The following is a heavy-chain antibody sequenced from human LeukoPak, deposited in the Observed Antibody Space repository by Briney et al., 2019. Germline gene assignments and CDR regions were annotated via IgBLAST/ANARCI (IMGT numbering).Heavy chain of an antibody. J-gene: IGHJ4*02. D-gene: IGHD3-9*01. V-gene: IGHV3-23*01. Sequence: GGSLRLPCAASGFTFSSYAMSWVRQAPGKGLEWVSAISGSGGSTYYADSVKGRFTISRDNSKNTLYLQMNSLRAEDTAVYYCAKDPGYDILTGYIPGFDYWGQGTLVTVSS. CDR1: GFTFSSYA. CDR2: ISGSGGST. CDR3: AKDPGYDILTGYIPGFDY.